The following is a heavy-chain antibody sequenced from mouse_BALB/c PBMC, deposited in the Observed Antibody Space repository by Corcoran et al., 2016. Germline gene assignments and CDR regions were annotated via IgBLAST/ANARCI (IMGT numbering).Heavy chain of an antibody. CDR3: ANWDWYFDV. CDR2: IDPANGNT. V-gene: IGHV14-3*02. Sequence: EVQLQQSGAELVKPVDSVKLSCTASGFNIKDTYMHWVKQRPEQGLEWIGRIDPANGNTKYDPKFQGKATITADTSSNTAYLQLSSLTSEDTAVYYCANWDWYFDVWGAGTTVTVSS. J-gene: IGHJ1*01. D-gene: IGHD4-1*01. CDR1: GFNIKDTY.